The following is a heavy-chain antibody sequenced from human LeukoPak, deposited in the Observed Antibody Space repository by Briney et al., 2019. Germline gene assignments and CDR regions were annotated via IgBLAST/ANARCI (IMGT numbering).Heavy chain of an antibody. V-gene: IGHV4-4*02. CDR2: TYLSGTT. CDR3: AGLVGRYSSGLYYYYFDY. J-gene: IGHJ4*02. Sequence: PSETLSLTCTVSGDSINSLDLWSWVRQPPGKGLEWIGVTYLSGTTHSNPSVKSRVTISIDKSKNQFFLNLSSVTAADTAVYYCAGLVGRYSSGLYYYYFDYWGQGTLVTVSS. CDR1: GDSINSLDL. D-gene: IGHD3-22*01.